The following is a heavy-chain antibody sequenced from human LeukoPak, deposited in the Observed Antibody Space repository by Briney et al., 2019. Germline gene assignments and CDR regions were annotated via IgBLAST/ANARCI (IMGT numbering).Heavy chain of an antibody. Sequence: GESLKISCKGSGYSFTSYWIGWVRQMPGKGLEWMGIIYPGDSDTRYSPSFQGQVTISADKSISTAYLQWSSLKASDTAMYYCARLGDFWSGYYPYYFDYWGQGTLVTVSS. J-gene: IGHJ4*02. D-gene: IGHD3-3*01. CDR2: IYPGDSDT. V-gene: IGHV5-51*01. CDR1: GYSFTSYW. CDR3: ARLGDFWSGYYPYYFDY.